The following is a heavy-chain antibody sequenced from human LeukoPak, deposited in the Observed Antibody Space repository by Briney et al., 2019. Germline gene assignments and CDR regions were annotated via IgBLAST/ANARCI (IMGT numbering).Heavy chain of an antibody. CDR3: ARDSDGSGSPSDP. CDR1: GFTFSNNW. J-gene: IGHJ5*02. D-gene: IGHD3-10*01. V-gene: IGHV3-7*01. CDR2: VKKDESEK. Sequence: SGGSLRLSCAASGFTFSNNWMTWVRQAPGKGLEWVASVKKDESEKYYVDSVKGLFTISRDNAKNSLYLQMNSLRAEDTAVYYCARDSDGSGSPSDPWGQGTLVTVSS.